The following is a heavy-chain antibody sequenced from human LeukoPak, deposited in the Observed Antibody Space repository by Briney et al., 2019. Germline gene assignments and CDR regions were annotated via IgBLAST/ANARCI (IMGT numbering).Heavy chain of an antibody. CDR2: ISWNSGSI. Sequence: PGGSLRLSCAASGFAFDDYAMHWVRQAPGKGLEWVSGISWNSGSIGYADSVKGRFTISRDNAENSLYLQMASLRAEDTATYYCAREWYEYGGDSGGYWGQGTLVTVSS. CDR3: AREWYEYGGDSGGY. CDR1: GFAFDDYA. D-gene: IGHD4-23*01. V-gene: IGHV3-9*01. J-gene: IGHJ4*02.